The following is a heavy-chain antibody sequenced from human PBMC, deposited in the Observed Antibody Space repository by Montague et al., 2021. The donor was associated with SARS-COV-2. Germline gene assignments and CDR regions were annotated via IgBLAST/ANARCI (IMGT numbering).Heavy chain of an antibody. CDR2: ISGSGGST. CDR1: GFTFSSYV. Sequence: SLRLSRAASGFTFSSYVMSWVRQAPGKGLEWVSAISGSGGSTYYADSVKGRFTISRDNSKNTLYLQMNSLRAEDTAVYYCAKEISSSWIASYYGMDVWGQGTTVTVSS. J-gene: IGHJ6*02. D-gene: IGHD6-13*01. V-gene: IGHV3-23*01. CDR3: AKEISSSWIASYYGMDV.